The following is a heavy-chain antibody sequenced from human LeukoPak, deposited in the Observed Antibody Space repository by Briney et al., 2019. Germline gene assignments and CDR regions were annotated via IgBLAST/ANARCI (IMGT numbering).Heavy chain of an antibody. CDR3: ARESSGWFQKDAFDI. CDR1: GFTFSSYW. D-gene: IGHD6-19*01. V-gene: IGHV3-74*01. CDR2: IRRDGSST. Sequence: GGSLRLSCAASGFTFSSYWMHWVRQGPGKGLVWVAHIRRDGSSTNYADSVKGRFTISRDNAKNSLYLQMNSLRAEDTAVYYCARESSGWFQKDAFDIWGQGTMVTVSS. J-gene: IGHJ3*02.